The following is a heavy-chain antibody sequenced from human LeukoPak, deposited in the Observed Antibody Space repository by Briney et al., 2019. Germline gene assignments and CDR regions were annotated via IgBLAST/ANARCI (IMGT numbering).Heavy chain of an antibody. Sequence: SETLSLTCAVYGGSFSGDYWSWIRQPPGKGLEWIGEINHSGSTNYNPSLKSRVTISVDTSKNQFSLKLSSVIAADTAVYYCARERTTVTTPTEAFDIWGQGTMVTVSS. D-gene: IGHD4-17*01. J-gene: IGHJ3*02. CDR1: GGSFSGDY. CDR2: INHSGST. V-gene: IGHV4-34*01. CDR3: ARERTTVTTPTEAFDI.